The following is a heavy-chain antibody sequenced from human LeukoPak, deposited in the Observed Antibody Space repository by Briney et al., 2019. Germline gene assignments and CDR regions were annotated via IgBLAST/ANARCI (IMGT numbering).Heavy chain of an antibody. V-gene: IGHV4-61*02. J-gene: IGHJ4*02. CDR1: GGAISSGSHY. CDR2: IHTSGTT. D-gene: IGHD2-15*01. CDR3: ARVGYCSGGSCYSHFDY. Sequence: SQTLSLTCTVSGGAISSGSHYWSWIRQSAGKGLEWIGRIHTSGTTNSNPSLKSRVTISVDTSKNQFSLKLSSVTAADTAVYYCARVGYCSGGSCYSHFDYWGQGTLVTVSS.